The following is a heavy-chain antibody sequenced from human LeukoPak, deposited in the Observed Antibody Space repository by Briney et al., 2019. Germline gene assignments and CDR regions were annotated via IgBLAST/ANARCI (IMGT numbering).Heavy chain of an antibody. Sequence: PSETLSLTCTVAGGSISSYYWSWIRQPAGKGLEWIGRIYSTGSTNYNPSLKSRVTMSVDTSKNQFSLRLRSVTAADTAVYYCARQIASAGTAGFDFWGQGALVTVSS. D-gene: IGHD6-13*01. V-gene: IGHV4-4*07. J-gene: IGHJ4*02. CDR3: ARQIASAGTAGFDF. CDR1: GGSISSYY. CDR2: IYSTGST.